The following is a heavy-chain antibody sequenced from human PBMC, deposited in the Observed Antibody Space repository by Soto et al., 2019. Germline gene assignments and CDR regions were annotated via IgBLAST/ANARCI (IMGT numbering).Heavy chain of an antibody. D-gene: IGHD2-21*02. CDR2: IDPSDSYT. J-gene: IGHJ6*02. CDR3: ASTVVTLSDYYYGMDV. V-gene: IGHV5-10-1*01. CDR1: GYSFTSYW. Sequence: GESLKISCKGSGYSFTSYWISWVRQMPGKGLEWMGRIDPSDSYTNYSPSFQGHVTISADKSISTAYLQWSSLKASDTAMYYCASTVVTLSDYYYGMDVWGQGTTVTVPS.